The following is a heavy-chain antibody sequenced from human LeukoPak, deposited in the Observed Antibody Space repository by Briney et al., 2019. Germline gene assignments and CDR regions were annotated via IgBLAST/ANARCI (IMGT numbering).Heavy chain of an antibody. V-gene: IGHV4-4*09. CDR3: ARVGFEYSNSREDYYYYMDV. CDR2: IYTSGST. CDR1: GGSISSYY. J-gene: IGHJ6*03. Sequence: PSETRSLTCTVSGGSISSYYWSWIRQPPGKGLEWIGCIYTSGSTNYNPSLKSRVTISVDTSKNQFSLKLSSVTAADTAVYYCARVGFEYSNSREDYYYYMDVWGKGTTVTVSS. D-gene: IGHD4-11*01.